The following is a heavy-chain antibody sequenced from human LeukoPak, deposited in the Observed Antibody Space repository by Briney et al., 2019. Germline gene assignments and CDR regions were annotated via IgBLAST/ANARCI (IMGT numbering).Heavy chain of an antibody. CDR1: GGTFSSYA. CDR3: AREANSYYYGSGSYYFDY. J-gene: IGHJ4*02. V-gene: IGHV1-69*06. CDR2: IIPIFGTA. D-gene: IGHD3-10*01. Sequence: SVKVSCKASGGTFSSYAISWVRRAPGQGLEWMGGIIPIFGTANYAQKFQGRVTITADKSTSTAYMELSSLRSEDTAVYYCAREANSYYYGSGSYYFDYWGQGTLVTVSS.